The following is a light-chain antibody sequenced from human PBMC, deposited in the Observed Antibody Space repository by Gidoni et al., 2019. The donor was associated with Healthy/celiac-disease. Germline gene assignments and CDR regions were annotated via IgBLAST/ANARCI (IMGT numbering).Light chain of an antibody. CDR3: SSYTSSSTPYV. CDR1: SSDVGGYNY. CDR2: EVS. J-gene: IGLJ1*01. Sequence: QSALTQPASVSGSPGPSITISCTGTSSDVGGYNYVSWYQQQPGKAPKLLIYEVSNRPSGVSNRFSGSKSGNTSSLTISGLQAEDEADYYCSSYTSSSTPYVFGTGTKVTVL. V-gene: IGLV2-14*01.